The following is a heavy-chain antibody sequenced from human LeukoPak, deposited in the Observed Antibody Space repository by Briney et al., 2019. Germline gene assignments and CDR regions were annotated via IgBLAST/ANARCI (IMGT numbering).Heavy chain of an antibody. J-gene: IGHJ6*03. D-gene: IGHD6-13*01. V-gene: IGHV3-66*02. CDR1: GFTVSSNY. CDR2: IYSGGST. Sequence: GGSLRLSCAASGFTVSSNYMSWVRQVPGKGLEWVSVIYSGGSTYYADSVKGRFTISRDNSKNTLYLQMNSLRAEDTAVYYCASAGRITAADYYYYYMDVWGKGTTVTVSS. CDR3: ASAGRITAADYYYYYMDV.